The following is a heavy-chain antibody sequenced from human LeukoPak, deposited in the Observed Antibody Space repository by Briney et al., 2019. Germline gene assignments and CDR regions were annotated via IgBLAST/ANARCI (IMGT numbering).Heavy chain of an antibody. CDR3: ARGPLGDDKLLRFLEWLIFDY. Sequence: SEALSLTCAVYGGSFSGYYWSWIRQPPGKGLEWIGEINHSGSTNYNPSFKSRVTISVDTSKNQFSLKLSSVTAADTAVYYCARGPLGDDKLLRFLEWLIFDYWGQGTLVTVFS. CDR2: INHSGST. J-gene: IGHJ4*02. D-gene: IGHD3-3*01. V-gene: IGHV4-34*01. CDR1: GGSFSGYY.